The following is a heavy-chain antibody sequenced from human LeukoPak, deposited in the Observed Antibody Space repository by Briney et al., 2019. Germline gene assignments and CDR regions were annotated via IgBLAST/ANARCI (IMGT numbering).Heavy chain of an antibody. CDR2: IRAYNGHT. CDR1: GYTFTSYG. D-gene: IGHD3-10*01. V-gene: IGHV1-18*01. CDR3: ARTYYYGSGSYSAFDY. J-gene: IGHJ4*02. Sequence: ASVKVSCKASGYTFTSYGISWVRQAPGQGLEWMGWIRAYNGHTNYAQKLQGRITMTTDTSTSTAYMELRSLRSDDTAVYYCARTYYYGSGSYSAFDYWGQGTLVTVSS.